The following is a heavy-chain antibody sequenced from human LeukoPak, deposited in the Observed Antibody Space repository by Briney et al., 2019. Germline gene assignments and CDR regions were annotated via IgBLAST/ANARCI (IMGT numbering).Heavy chain of an antibody. Sequence: SEALSLTCAVYGGSFSGYYWSWIRQPPGKGLEWIGEINHSGSTNYNPSLKSRVTISVDTSKNQFSLKLSSVTAADTAVYYCARSTYYYGSGSSDYWGQGTLVTVSS. CDR1: GGSFSGYY. CDR3: ARSTYYYGSGSSDY. CDR2: INHSGST. V-gene: IGHV4-34*01. J-gene: IGHJ4*02. D-gene: IGHD3-10*01.